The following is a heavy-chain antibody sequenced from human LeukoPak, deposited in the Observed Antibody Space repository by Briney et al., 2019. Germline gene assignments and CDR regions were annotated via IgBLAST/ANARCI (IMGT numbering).Heavy chain of an antibody. CDR1: GYTFTIYA. J-gene: IGHJ5*02. CDR3: ARGRLSAAAGSEGLWFDP. CDR2: INGGNGNT. Sequence: VASVTVSCTASGYTFTIYAMHWVRQAPGQRLEWMGWINGGNGNTKYSQNFQGRVTITRDTSASTTYMELSSLTSEDTAVYYCARGRLSAAAGSEGLWFDPWGQGTLVTVSS. V-gene: IGHV1-3*01. D-gene: IGHD6-13*01.